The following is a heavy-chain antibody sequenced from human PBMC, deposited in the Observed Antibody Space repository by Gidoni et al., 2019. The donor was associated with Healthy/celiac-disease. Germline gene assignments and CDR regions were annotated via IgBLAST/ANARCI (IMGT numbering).Heavy chain of an antibody. Sequence: QVQLVQSGAEVKKPGASVKVSCKASGYTFTGYYTHWVRQAPGQGLEWMGWINPNSGGTNYAQKFQGRVTMTRDTSISTAYMELSRLRSDDTAVYYCARDKELVTGDVLYYFDYWGQGTLVTVSS. D-gene: IGHD7-27*01. CDR3: ARDKELVTGDVLYYFDY. V-gene: IGHV1-2*02. J-gene: IGHJ4*02. CDR1: GYTFTGYY. CDR2: INPNSGGT.